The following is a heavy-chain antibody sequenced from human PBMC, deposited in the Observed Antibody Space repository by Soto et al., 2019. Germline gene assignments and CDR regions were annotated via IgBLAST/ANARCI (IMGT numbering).Heavy chain of an antibody. CDR3: ARTFRSDDFWSGYYGY. Sequence: SETLSLTCTVSGGSISSGGYYWSWIRQHPGKGLEWIGYIYYSGSTYYNPSLKSRVTISVDTSKNQFSLKLSSVIAADTAVYYCARTFRSDDFWSGYYGYWGQGTLVTVSS. CDR2: IYYSGST. D-gene: IGHD3-3*01. J-gene: IGHJ4*02. V-gene: IGHV4-31*03. CDR1: GGSISSGGYY.